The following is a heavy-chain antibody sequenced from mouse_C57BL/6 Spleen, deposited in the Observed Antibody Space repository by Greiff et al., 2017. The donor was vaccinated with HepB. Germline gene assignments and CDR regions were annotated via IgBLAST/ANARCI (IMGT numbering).Heavy chain of an antibody. J-gene: IGHJ4*01. CDR2: IDPSDSET. D-gene: IGHD4-1*01. CDR1: GYTFTSYW. CDR3: AVTGTDYYAMDY. V-gene: IGHV1-52*01. Sequence: QVHVKQPGAELVRPGSSVKLSCKASGYTFTSYWMHWVKQRPIQGLEWIGNIDPSDSETHYNQKFKDKATLTVDKSSSTAYMQLSSLTSEDSAVYYCAVTGTDYYAMDYWGQGTSVTVSS.